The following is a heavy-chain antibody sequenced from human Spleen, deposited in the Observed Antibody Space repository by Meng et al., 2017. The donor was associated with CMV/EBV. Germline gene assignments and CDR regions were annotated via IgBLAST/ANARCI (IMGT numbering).Heavy chain of an antibody. CDR1: VASCKNYN. D-gene: IGHD3-16*01. CDR2: IQVIGHT. CDR3: AGSRPGGGACDY. Sequence: HGQNQESGPGLVKPSETRSRTCIVSVASCKNYNCNWVRQPAGQGLEWIGLIQVIGHTVYNPSLKSRVTVSLDASKSQFSLTLNSVTAADTATYYCAGSRPGGGACDYWGQGILVTVSS. J-gene: IGHJ4*02. V-gene: IGHV4-4*07.